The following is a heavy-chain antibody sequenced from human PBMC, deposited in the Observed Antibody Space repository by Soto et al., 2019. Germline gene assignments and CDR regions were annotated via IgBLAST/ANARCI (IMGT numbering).Heavy chain of an antibody. V-gene: IGHV3-53*01. Sequence: DVQLVESGGGLIQPGGSLRLSCAASGFTFSGKKYLTWVRQAPGKGLEWVSALYSTDGTYYADSVKGRFSTSKDNSKNTFYLQLNSLRPDDTAVYYCASWLLREQAFDIWGLGTMVTVSS. CDR1: GFTFSGKKY. D-gene: IGHD2-15*01. J-gene: IGHJ3*02. CDR2: LYSTDGT. CDR3: ASWLLREQAFDI.